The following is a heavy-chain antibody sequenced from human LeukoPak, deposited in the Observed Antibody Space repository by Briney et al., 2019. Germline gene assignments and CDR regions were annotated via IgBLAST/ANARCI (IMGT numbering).Heavy chain of an antibody. Sequence: GGSLRLSCAASGFTFSSYWMSWVRQAPGKGLEWVANIKQDGSEKYYVDSVKGRFTISRDNAKNSLYLQMNSLRAEDTAVYYCARGRDTGYYTYYFDYWGQGTLVTVSS. CDR2: IKQDGSEK. CDR3: ARGRDTGYYTYYFDY. J-gene: IGHJ4*02. CDR1: GFTFSSYW. V-gene: IGHV3-7*01. D-gene: IGHD3-9*01.